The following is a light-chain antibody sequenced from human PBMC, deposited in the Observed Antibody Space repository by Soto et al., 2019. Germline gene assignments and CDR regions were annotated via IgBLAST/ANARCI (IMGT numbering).Light chain of an antibody. CDR3: QQDYSYPHT. CDR1: QDISSY. CDR2: AAS. J-gene: IGKJ1*01. V-gene: IGKV1-8*01. Sequence: AIRMTQSPSSFSASTGDRVTITCRASQDISSYLAWYQQKPGKAPKLLIYAASTLQSGVPSRFSGSGSGTDFTLTISGLQSEDFATYYCQQDYSYPHTFGQGTKVEIK.